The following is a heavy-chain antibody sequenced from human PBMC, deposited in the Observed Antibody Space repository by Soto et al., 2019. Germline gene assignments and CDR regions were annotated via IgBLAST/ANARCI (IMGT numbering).Heavy chain of an antibody. CDR1: GYTFTNYG. CDR2: ISAYNGNT. CDR3: AREVYYELWSGFAY. J-gene: IGHJ4*02. D-gene: IGHD3-3*01. V-gene: IGHV1-18*01. Sequence: QIQLVQSGAEVKKPEASVKVSCKASGYTFTNYGISWVRQAPGQGLEWMGWISAYNGNTNYAQKFQGRVTLTTDTSTSTAYMQLRSLRSDHTAVYYCAREVYYELWSGFAYWGQGTLVTVSS.